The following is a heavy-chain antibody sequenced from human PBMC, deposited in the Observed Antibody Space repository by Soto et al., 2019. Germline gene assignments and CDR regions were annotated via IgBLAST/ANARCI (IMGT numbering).Heavy chain of an antibody. CDR2: IYYSGST. CDR1: GGSIISYY. V-gene: IGHV4-59*01. CDR3: ARELRYFDWSPGWFDP. J-gene: IGHJ5*02. D-gene: IGHD3-9*01. Sequence: PSETLSLTCTVSGGSIISYYWSWILQPPGKGLEWIGYIYYSGSTNYNPSLKSRVTISVDTSKNQFSLKLSSVTAADTAVYYCARELRYFDWSPGWFDPWGQGTLVTVSS.